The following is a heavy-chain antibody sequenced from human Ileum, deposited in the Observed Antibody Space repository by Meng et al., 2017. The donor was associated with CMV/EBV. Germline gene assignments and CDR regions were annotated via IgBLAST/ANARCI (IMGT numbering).Heavy chain of an antibody. CDR1: GASISSGDYY. Sequence: QVQSQGSGPGLVKPSQTLSLSCTVSGASISSGDYYWSWIRQPPGKGLEWIGYIFFSGNTYYNPSLNNRVIISIDTPRNQFSLKVDSVTAADTAVYYCARFRIAALGNLFDPWGHGTLVTVSS. D-gene: IGHD6-13*01. CDR2: IFFSGNT. V-gene: IGHV4-30-4*08. J-gene: IGHJ5*02. CDR3: ARFRIAALGNLFDP.